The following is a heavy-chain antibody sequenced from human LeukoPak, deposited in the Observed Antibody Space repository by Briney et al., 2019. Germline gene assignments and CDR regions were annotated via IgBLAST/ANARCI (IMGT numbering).Heavy chain of an antibody. CDR2: ISNSGDAT. V-gene: IGHV3-23*01. J-gene: IGHJ4*02. D-gene: IGHD5-24*01. CDR3: ARGAGYNYPYYFDY. Sequence: PGGSLRLSCAASGFTFSNYAMSWVRQAPGKGLEWVSTISNSGDATYYADSVKGRFTISRDNSKNTLYLQMNSLRAEDTAVYYCARGAGYNYPYYFDYWGQGTLVTVSS. CDR1: GFTFSNYA.